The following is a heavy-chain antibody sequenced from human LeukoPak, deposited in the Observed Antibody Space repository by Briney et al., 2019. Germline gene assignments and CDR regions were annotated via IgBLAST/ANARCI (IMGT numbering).Heavy chain of an antibody. CDR2: IDGSGVSS. Sequence: PGGSLRLSCAASGFTFSNYAMSWVRRAPGKGLEWVSAIDGSGVSSYYADSVKGRFTISRDNSKNTLYLQMNGLRAEDTAVYYCAKVPSSSGSRPCFDYWGQGTLVTVSS. CDR3: AKVPSSSGSRPCFDY. D-gene: IGHD1-26*01. CDR1: GFTFSNYA. V-gene: IGHV3-23*01. J-gene: IGHJ4*02.